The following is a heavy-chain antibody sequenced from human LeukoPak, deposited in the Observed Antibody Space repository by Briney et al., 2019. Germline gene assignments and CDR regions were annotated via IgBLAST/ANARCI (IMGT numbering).Heavy chain of an antibody. CDR1: GGSISSGSYY. CDR3: ARAYYYDTSGYALRD. CDR2: IYTSGST. J-gene: IGHJ4*02. V-gene: IGHV4-61*02. Sequence: PSQTLSLTCTVSGGSISSGSYYWSWIRQPAGKGLEWIGPIYTSGSTNYNPSLKSRVTMSLDTSKNQFSLKLSSVTAADTAVYYCARAYYYDTSGYALRDWRQGTLVTVSS. D-gene: IGHD3-22*01.